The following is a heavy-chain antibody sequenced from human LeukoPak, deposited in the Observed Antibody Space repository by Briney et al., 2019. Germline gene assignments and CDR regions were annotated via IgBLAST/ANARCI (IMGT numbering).Heavy chain of an antibody. J-gene: IGHJ4*02. Sequence: PSETLSLTCTVSGGSISSSSYYWGWIRQPPGKGLEWIGSTYYSGSTYYNPSLKSRVTISVDTSKNQFSLKLSSVTAADTAVYYCARHRSYDSSGYYSPHPPDYWGQGTLVTVSS. CDR1: GGSISSSSYY. V-gene: IGHV4-39*01. CDR2: TYYSGST. CDR3: ARHRSYDSSGYYSPHPPDY. D-gene: IGHD3-22*01.